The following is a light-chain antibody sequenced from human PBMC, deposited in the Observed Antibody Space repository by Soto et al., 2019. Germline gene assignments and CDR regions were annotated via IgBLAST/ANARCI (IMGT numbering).Light chain of an antibody. CDR1: QSISSW. V-gene: IGKV1-5*01. CDR3: QQYSTYWYT. Sequence: DIQMTQSPSTLSASVGDRVTITCRASQSISSWLAWYQQKPGKAPKLLIYDASSLESGVPTRFSGSGSGTEFTLTISSLQPDDFATHYCQQYSTYWYTFGQGTRMEIK. CDR2: DAS. J-gene: IGKJ5*01.